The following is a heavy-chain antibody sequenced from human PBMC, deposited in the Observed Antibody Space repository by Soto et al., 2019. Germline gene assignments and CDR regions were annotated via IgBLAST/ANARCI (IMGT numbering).Heavy chain of an antibody. CDR2: INHSGST. D-gene: IGHD4-4*01. CDR1: GGSFSGYY. V-gene: IGHV4-34*01. CDR3: ASLYSNYDWYFDL. Sequence: PSETLSLTCAVYGGSFSGYYWSWTRQPPGKGLEWIGEINHSGSTNYNPSLKSRVTISVDTSKNQFSLKLSSVTAADTAVYYCASLYSNYDWYFDLWGRGTLVTVSS. J-gene: IGHJ2*01.